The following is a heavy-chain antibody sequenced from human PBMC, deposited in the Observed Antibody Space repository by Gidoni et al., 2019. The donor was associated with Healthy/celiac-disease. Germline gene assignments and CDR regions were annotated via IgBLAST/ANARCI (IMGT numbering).Heavy chain of an antibody. Sequence: QVQLVQSGAEVKKPGASVKVSCKASGYTFTSYGISWVRQAPGQGLEWMGWNSAYNGNTNYAQKLQGRVTMTTDTSTSTAYMELRSLRSDDTAVYYCARCEDQYYYGSGSYYDPSYWGQGTLVTVSS. CDR3: ARCEDQYYYGSGSYYDPSY. D-gene: IGHD3-10*01. CDR2: NSAYNGNT. J-gene: IGHJ4*02. V-gene: IGHV1-18*01. CDR1: GYTFTSYG.